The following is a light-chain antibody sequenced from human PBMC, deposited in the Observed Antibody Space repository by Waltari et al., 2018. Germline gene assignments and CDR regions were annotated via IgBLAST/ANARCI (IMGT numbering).Light chain of an antibody. CDR2: LGS. J-gene: IGKJ2*01. V-gene: IGKV2-28*01. CDR1: QSLLHSNGYNY. Sequence: DIVMTQSPPSLPVTPGEPASISCRSSQSLLHSNGYNYLDWYLQKAGQSPQLLIYLGSNRASGVPDRFSGSGSGTDFTLEISRVEAEDVGVYYCMQALQTPYTFGQGTKLEIK. CDR3: MQALQTPYT.